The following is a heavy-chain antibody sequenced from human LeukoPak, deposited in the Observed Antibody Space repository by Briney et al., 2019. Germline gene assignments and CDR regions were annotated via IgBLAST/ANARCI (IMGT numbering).Heavy chain of an antibody. D-gene: IGHD3-22*01. CDR2: IYTSGST. CDR1: GGSISSSSYY. Sequence: PSETLSLTCTVSGGSISSSSYYWGWIRQPAGKGLEWIGRIYTSGSTNYNPSLKSRVTISVDTSKNQFSLKLSSVTAADTAVYYCARDGISYYDTLDAFDIWGQGTMVTVSS. J-gene: IGHJ3*02. V-gene: IGHV4-61*02. CDR3: ARDGISYYDTLDAFDI.